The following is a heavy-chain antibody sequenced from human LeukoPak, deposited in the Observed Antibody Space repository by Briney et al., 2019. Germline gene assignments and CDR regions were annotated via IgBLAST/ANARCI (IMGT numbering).Heavy chain of an antibody. Sequence: VASVKVSCKASGYTFTSYGISWVRQAPGQGLEWMGWISAYNGNTNYAQKLQGRVTMTTDTSTSTAYMELRSLRSDDTAVYYCAREGRIAVAGTPWFDPWGQGTLVTVSS. J-gene: IGHJ5*02. D-gene: IGHD6-19*01. V-gene: IGHV1-18*01. CDR1: GYTFTSYG. CDR2: ISAYNGNT. CDR3: AREGRIAVAGTPWFDP.